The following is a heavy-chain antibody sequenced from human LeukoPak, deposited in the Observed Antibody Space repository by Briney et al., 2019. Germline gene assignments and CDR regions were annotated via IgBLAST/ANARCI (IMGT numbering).Heavy chain of an antibody. V-gene: IGHV1-8*01. D-gene: IGHD3-10*01. J-gene: IGHJ4*02. CDR3: ARGRRRFGELYSYYFDY. CDR2: MNPNSGNT. CDR1: GYTFTSYD. Sequence: ASVKVSCKASGYTFTSYDINWVRQATGQGLEWMGWMNPNSGNTGYAQKFQGRVTMTRNTSISTAYMELSSLRSEDTAVYYCARGRRRFGELYSYYFDYWGQGTLVTVSS.